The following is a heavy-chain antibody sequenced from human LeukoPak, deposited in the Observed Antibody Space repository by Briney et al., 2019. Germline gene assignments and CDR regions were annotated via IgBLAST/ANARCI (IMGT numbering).Heavy chain of an antibody. CDR1: GYTFTSYD. Sequence: ASVKVSCKASGYTFTSYDINWVRQATGQGLEWMGRMNPNSGNTGYAQKFQGRVTMTRNTSMNTAYMELSSLRSEDTAVYYCARQGPRNIVVVVAATPKDAFDIWGQGTMVTV. V-gene: IGHV1-8*01. CDR3: ARQGPRNIVVVVAATPKDAFDI. D-gene: IGHD2-15*01. J-gene: IGHJ3*02. CDR2: MNPNSGNT.